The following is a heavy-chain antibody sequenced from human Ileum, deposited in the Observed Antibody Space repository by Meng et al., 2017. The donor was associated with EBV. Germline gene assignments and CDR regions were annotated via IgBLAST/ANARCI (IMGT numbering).Heavy chain of an antibody. CDR3: ARGREYTGQLDL. V-gene: IGHV4-34*02. D-gene: IGHD5-18*01. Sequence: QGQLEQRGPGLLKPPGTLAPTGDVSGGSFNAYYWTWIRQSPGGGLEWIGEIFHSGHTNYNPSLESRVSMSVATSKKQFSLLLSSVTAADSGLYFCARGREYTGQLDLWGLGTLVTVSS. CDR2: IFHSGHT. J-gene: IGHJ5*02. CDR1: GGSFNAYY.